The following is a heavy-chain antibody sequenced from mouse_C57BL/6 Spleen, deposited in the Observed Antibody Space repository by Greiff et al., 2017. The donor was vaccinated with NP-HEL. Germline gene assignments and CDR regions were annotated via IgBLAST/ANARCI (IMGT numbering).Heavy chain of an antibody. CDR3: AREGLTGYWYFDV. J-gene: IGHJ1*03. CDR2: IYPGDGDT. D-gene: IGHD4-1*01. Sequence: QVQLQQSGPELVKPGASVKISCKASGYAFSSSWMNWVKQRPGKGLEWIGRIYPGDGDTNYNGKFKGKATLTADKSSSTAYMQLSSLTSEDSAVYFCAREGLTGYWYFDVWGTGTTVTVSS. CDR1: GYAFSSSW. V-gene: IGHV1-82*01.